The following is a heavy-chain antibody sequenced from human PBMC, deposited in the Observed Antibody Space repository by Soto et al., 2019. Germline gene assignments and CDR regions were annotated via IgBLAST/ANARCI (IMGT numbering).Heavy chain of an antibody. CDR1: GFTFSTYA. Sequence: EVQLLESGGGLVQPGGSLRLSCAASGFTFSTYALSWVRQAPGKGLEWVSAITGNGGSTYYADSVKGRFTISIDNSKNTLYLQMNSLLAEDPAVYYCAKNSAATIRVGYDYRGQGTLVTVS. J-gene: IGHJ4*02. V-gene: IGHV3-23*01. CDR2: ITGNGGST. D-gene: IGHD5-12*01. CDR3: AKNSAATIRVGYDY.